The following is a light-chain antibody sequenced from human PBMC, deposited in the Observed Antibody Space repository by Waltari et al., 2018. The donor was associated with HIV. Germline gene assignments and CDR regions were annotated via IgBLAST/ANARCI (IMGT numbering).Light chain of an antibody. CDR2: GAF. CDR1: QDISSS. J-gene: IGKJ4*01. V-gene: IGKV1-NL1*01. Sequence: DIQMTQSPSSLSASIGDTVTITCRASQDISSSVSWFQQQPGKVPKRQVHGAFIMQRGVPSRFRGSGSGTDYTLTISGLQAEDFATYFCQQYFAVPLTFGGGTRV. CDR3: QQYFAVPLT.